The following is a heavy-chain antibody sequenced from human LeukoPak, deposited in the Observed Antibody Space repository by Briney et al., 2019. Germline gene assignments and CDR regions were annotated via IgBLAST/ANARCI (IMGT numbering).Heavy chain of an antibody. Sequence: SETLSLTCTVSGGSISSGDYYWSWIRQPPGKGLEWIGYIYYTGSTYYNPSLKSRVTISVDTSKNQFSLKLSSVTAADTAVYYCARADCSSTSCSMLDYWGQGTLVTVSS. CDR2: IYYTGST. D-gene: IGHD2-2*01. V-gene: IGHV4-30-4*01. J-gene: IGHJ4*02. CDR1: GGSISSGDYY. CDR3: ARADCSSTSCSMLDY.